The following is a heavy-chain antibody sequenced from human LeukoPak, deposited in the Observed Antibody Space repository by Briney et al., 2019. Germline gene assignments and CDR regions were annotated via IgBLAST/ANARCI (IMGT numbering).Heavy chain of an antibody. J-gene: IGHJ4*02. Sequence: SVKVSCKASGYTFTTYGISWVRQAPGQGLEWMGGIIPIFGTANYAQKFQGRVTITADESTSTAYMELSSLRSEDTAVYYCARDYSSSWDYWGQGTLVTVSS. CDR1: GYTFTTYG. D-gene: IGHD6-13*01. V-gene: IGHV1-69*13. CDR3: ARDYSSSWDY. CDR2: IIPIFGTA.